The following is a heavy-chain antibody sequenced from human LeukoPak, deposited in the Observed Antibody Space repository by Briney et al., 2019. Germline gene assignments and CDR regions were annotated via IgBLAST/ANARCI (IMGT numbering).Heavy chain of an antibody. J-gene: IGHJ4*02. D-gene: IGHD3-16*02. CDR1: GGTFSSYT. CDR2: IIPIFGTA. Sequence: GSSVKVSCKASGGTFSSYTISWVRQAPGQGLEWMGGIIPIFGTANYAQKFQGRVTITADESTSTAYMELSSLRSEDTAVYYCARVSALMITFGGDIVGYFDYWGQGTLVTVSS. V-gene: IGHV1-69*01. CDR3: ARVSALMITFGGDIVGYFDY.